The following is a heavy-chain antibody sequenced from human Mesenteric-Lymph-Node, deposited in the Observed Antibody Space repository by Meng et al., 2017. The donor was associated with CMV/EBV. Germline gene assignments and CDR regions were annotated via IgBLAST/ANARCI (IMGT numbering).Heavy chain of an antibody. CDR2: ISSSSSYI. Sequence: GESLKISCATSGFTFSNYEMNWVRQAPGKGLEWVSSISSSSSYIYYAASVRGRFTTSRDNARNSLYLQMDGLRDEDTAIYYCARDPRNKGFDPWGPGTLVTVSS. CDR3: ARDPRNKGFDP. V-gene: IGHV3-21*04. J-gene: IGHJ5*02. CDR1: GFTFSNYE.